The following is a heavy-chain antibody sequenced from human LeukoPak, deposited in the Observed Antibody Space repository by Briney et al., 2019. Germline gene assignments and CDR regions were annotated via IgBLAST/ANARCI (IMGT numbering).Heavy chain of an antibody. Sequence: VASVKVSCTASGYTFTSYDINWVRQATGQGLEWMGWMNPNSGNTGYAQKFQGRVTMTRNTSISTAYMELSSLRSEDTAVYYCARRYYDFWSGYFSGGVWYFDYWGQGTLVTVSS. CDR2: MNPNSGNT. CDR1: GYTFTSYD. J-gene: IGHJ4*02. V-gene: IGHV1-8*01. D-gene: IGHD3-3*01. CDR3: ARRYYDFWSGYFSGGVWYFDY.